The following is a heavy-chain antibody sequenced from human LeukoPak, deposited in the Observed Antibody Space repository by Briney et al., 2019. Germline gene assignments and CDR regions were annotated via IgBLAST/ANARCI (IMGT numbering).Heavy chain of an antibody. CDR2: MNPNSGNT. CDR3: ARDIVVVPAATIKDHNWFDP. Sequence: ASVTVSCKATGSTFTSYDINWVRQATGQGLEWMGWMNPNSGNTGYAQKFQGRVTMTRNTSISTAYMELSSLRSEDTAVYYCARDIVVVPAATIKDHNWFDPWGQGTLVTVSS. J-gene: IGHJ5*02. V-gene: IGHV1-8*01. CDR1: GSTFTSYD. D-gene: IGHD2-2*01.